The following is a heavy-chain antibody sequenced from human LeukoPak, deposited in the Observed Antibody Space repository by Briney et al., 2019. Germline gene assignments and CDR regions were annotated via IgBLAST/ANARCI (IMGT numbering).Heavy chain of an antibody. CDR2: INLKTGGS. CDR1: GYTFTGYY. CDR3: ATLVSGINY. V-gene: IGHV1-2*06. Sequence: ASVKVSCKASGYTFTGYYMHWVRQAPGQGLEWLGRINLKTGGSSYAQNFQGRVTMTSDTSTTTAYMELSSLNSDDTAVYYCATLVSGINYWGQGTLVTVSS. D-gene: IGHD1-20*01. J-gene: IGHJ4*02.